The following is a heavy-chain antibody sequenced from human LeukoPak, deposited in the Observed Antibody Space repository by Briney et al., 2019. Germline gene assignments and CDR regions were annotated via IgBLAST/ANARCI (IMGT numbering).Heavy chain of an antibody. V-gene: IGHV3-15*01. D-gene: IGHD2-2*01. Sequence: GGSLRLSCAASGFTFSNAWMSWVRQAPGKGLEGVGRIKSKTDGGTTDYAAPVKGRFTISRDDSKNTLYLQMNSLKTEDTAVYYCTTGDQLPPYYYYGMDVWGQGTTVTVSS. CDR2: IKSKTDGGTT. CDR3: TTGDQLPPYYYYGMDV. CDR1: GFTFSNAW. J-gene: IGHJ6*02.